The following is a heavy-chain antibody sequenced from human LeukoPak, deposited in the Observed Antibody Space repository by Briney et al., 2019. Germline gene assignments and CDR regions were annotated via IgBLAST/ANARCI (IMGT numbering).Heavy chain of an antibody. D-gene: IGHD6-13*01. Sequence: SETLSLTCAVYGGSFSGYYWSWIRQPPGKGLEWIGEINHSGSTNYNPSLKSRVTISVDTSKNQFSLKLSSVTAADTAVYYCARGGLVWGIAAAYFDYWGQGTLVTVSS. V-gene: IGHV4-34*01. CDR1: GGSFSGYY. CDR3: ARGGLVWGIAAAYFDY. J-gene: IGHJ4*02. CDR2: INHSGST.